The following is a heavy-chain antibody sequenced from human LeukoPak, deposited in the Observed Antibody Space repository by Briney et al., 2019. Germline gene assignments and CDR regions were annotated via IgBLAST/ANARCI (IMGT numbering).Heavy chain of an antibody. CDR1: GYTFTSYG. V-gene: IGHV1-18*01. Sequence: ASVKVSCKPSGYTFTSYGISWVRQAPGQGLEWMGWISASNGNTNYAQKLQGRVTMTTDTSTSTAYMELRSMRSDDTAVYYCARDGGDWNDENFDYWGQGTLVTVSS. D-gene: IGHD1-1*01. J-gene: IGHJ4*02. CDR2: ISASNGNT. CDR3: ARDGGDWNDENFDY.